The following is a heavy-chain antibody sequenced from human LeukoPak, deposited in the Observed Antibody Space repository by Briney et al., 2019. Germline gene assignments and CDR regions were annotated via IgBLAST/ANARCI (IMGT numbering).Heavy chain of an antibody. CDR2: IYTSGST. D-gene: IGHD6-13*01. CDR1: GGSLSSYY. J-gene: IGHJ4*02. Sequence: PSETLSLTCTVSGGSLSSYYWSWIRQPAGKGLEWIGRIYTSGSTNYNPSLTSRVTISVDTSKNQFSLKLSSVTAADTAVYYCEGYSSSLAHDYWGQGTLVTVSS. V-gene: IGHV4-4*07. CDR3: EGYSSSLAHDY.